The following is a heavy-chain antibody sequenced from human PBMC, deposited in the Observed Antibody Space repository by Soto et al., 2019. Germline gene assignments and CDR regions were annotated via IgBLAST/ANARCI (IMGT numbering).Heavy chain of an antibody. CDR3: ARRGYSGLRTIGGWFDP. Sequence: SETLSLTCTVSGGSISSGDYYWSWIRQPPGKGLGWIGYIYYSGSTYYNPSLKSRVTISVDTSKNQFSLKLSSVTAADTAVYYCARRGYSGLRTIGGWFDPWGQGTLVTVSS. V-gene: IGHV4-30-4*01. J-gene: IGHJ5*02. CDR1: GGSISSGDYY. CDR2: IYYSGST. D-gene: IGHD5-12*01.